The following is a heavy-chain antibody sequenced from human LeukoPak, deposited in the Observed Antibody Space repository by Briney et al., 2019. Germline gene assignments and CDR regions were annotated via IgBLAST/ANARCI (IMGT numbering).Heavy chain of an antibody. CDR3: ARTIFGVVNAAFDI. D-gene: IGHD3-3*01. J-gene: IGHJ3*02. CDR1: GGSISSGGFS. Sequence: SETLSLTCGVSGGSISSGGFSWSWIRQPPGKGLEWIGYIYHSGSTYYNPSLKSRVTISVDRSKNQFSLKLSSVTAADTAVYYCARTIFGVVNAAFDIWGQGTMVTVSS. CDR2: IYHSGST. V-gene: IGHV4-30-2*01.